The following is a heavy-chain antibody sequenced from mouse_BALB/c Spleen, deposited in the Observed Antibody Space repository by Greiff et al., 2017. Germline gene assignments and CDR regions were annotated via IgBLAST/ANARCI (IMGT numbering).Heavy chain of an antibody. CDR3: TRGGNWDGWFAY. J-gene: IGHJ3*01. CDR1: GFTFSSYT. CDR2: ISSGGSYT. D-gene: IGHD4-1*01. V-gene: IGHV5-6-4*01. Sequence: EVMLVESGGGLVKPGGSLKLSCAASGFTFSSYTMSWVRQTPEKRLEWVATISSGGSYTYYPDSVKGRFTISRDNAKNTLYLQMSSLKSEDTAMYYCTRGGNWDGWFAYWGQGTLVTVSA.